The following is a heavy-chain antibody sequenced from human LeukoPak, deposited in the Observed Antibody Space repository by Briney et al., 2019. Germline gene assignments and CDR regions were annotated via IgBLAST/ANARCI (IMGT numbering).Heavy chain of an antibody. J-gene: IGHJ3*02. CDR3: ARLVDAFDI. Sequence: GGSLRLSCAASGFTFSSYAMHWVRQAPGKGLEWVAVISYDGSSKYYADSVKGRFTISRDNSKNTLYLQMNSLRAEDTAVYYCARLVDAFDIWGQGTMVTVSS. V-gene: IGHV3-30-3*01. D-gene: IGHD6-13*01. CDR2: ISYDGSSK. CDR1: GFTFSSYA.